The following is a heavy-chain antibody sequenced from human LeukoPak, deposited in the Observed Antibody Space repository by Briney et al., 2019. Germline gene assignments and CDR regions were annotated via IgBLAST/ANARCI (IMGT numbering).Heavy chain of an antibody. CDR1: GFSFRRYL. J-gene: IGHJ6*04. D-gene: IGHD5-18*01. V-gene: IGHV3-7*01. CDR3: ARDRLPSESLGYSV. CDR2: IKQDGTEK. Sequence: GGPVTLSCAASGFSFRRYLKSCLRQAPGKGLEWVANIKQDGTEKYYVYSVKWRFTVSRDNAKNSLYLQMNRLRAEDTAVYYCARDRLPSESLGYSVWGKACTPTLSS.